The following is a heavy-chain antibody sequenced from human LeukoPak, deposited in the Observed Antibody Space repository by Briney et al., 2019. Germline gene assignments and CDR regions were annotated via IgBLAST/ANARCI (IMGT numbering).Heavy chain of an antibody. D-gene: IGHD4-17*01. CDR2: IYPGDSDT. CDR1: GYSFTSYW. V-gene: IGHV5-51*01. Sequence: GESLKISCKGSGYSFTSYWIGWVRQMPGKGLEWMGIIYPGDSDTRYSPSFQGQVTISTDKSISTAYLQWSSLKASDTAMYYCARLSPPRTTVTMYYYYGMDVWCQGTTVTVSS. CDR3: ARLSPPRTTVTMYYYYGMDV. J-gene: IGHJ6*02.